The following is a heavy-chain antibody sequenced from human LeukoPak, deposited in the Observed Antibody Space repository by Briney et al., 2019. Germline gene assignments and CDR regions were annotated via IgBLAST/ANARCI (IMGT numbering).Heavy chain of an antibody. D-gene: IGHD4-17*01. J-gene: IGHJ6*02. CDR1: GGSFSGYY. V-gene: IGHV4-34*01. CDR3: ARVPTTVTTPQGMDV. CDR2: INHSGST. Sequence: SETLSLTCAVYGGSFSGYYWSWIRQPPGKGLEWIGEINHSGSTNYNPSLKSRATISVDTSKNQFSLKLSSVTAADTAVYYCARVPTTVTTPQGMDVWGQGTTVTVSS.